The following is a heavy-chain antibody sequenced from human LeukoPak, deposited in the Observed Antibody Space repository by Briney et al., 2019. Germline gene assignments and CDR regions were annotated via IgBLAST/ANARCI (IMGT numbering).Heavy chain of an antibody. CDR1: GYTFAAYY. CDR3: ARIDSSGWGFDLDY. CDR2: IRPNSGVT. Sequence: ASVKVSCKASGYTFAAYYMYWVRQAPGQGLEWMGWIRPNSGVTNYTQKFQGRVTMTRDTSISTAYMELSRLRSDDTAVYYCARIDSSGWGFDLDYWGQGTLVTVSS. V-gene: IGHV1-2*02. J-gene: IGHJ4*02. D-gene: IGHD6-19*01.